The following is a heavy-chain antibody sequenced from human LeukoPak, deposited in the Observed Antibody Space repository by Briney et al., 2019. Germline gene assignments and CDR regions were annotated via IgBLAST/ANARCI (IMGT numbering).Heavy chain of an antibody. V-gene: IGHV1-8*03. Sequence: ASVKVSCKASGYTFTSYDINWVRQATGQGLEWMGWMNPNSGNTGYAQKFQGRVTITRNTSISTAYMHLSSLRSEDTAIYYCATVEREYFDTSGYFDYWGPGTRVTVSS. CDR1: GYTFTSYD. J-gene: IGHJ4*02. D-gene: IGHD3-22*01. CDR2: MNPNSGNT. CDR3: ATVEREYFDTSGYFDY.